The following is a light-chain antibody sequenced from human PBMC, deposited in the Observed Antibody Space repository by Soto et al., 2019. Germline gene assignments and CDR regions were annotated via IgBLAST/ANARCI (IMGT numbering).Light chain of an antibody. CDR3: QVWDSNV. J-gene: IGLJ1*01. CDR1: NIGSKS. Sequence: SYELTQPPSVSVAPGQTARITYGGNNIGSKSVHWYQQKPGQAPVLVVYDDSDRPSGIPERFSGSNSGNTATLTISRVEAGDEADYYCQVWDSNVFGTGTKLTVL. CDR2: DDS. V-gene: IGLV3-21*02.